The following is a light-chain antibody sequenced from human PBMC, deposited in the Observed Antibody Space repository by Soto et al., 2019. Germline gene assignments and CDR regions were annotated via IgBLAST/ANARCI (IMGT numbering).Light chain of an antibody. CDR2: DAS. V-gene: IGKV1-5*01. Sequence: DIQMTQSPSTLSASVGDRVTITCRASQSISSWLAWYQQKPGKAPKLLIYDASSLESGVPSRFSGSGSGTEFTLTISSLQPDDFATYYGQQYYIYWTFGQGTKVEIK. J-gene: IGKJ1*01. CDR1: QSISSW. CDR3: QQYYIYWT.